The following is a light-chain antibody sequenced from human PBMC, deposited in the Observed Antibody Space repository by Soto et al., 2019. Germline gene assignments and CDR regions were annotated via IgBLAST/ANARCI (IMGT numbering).Light chain of an antibody. V-gene: IGLV2-14*01. CDR2: DVS. Sequence: QCALTQPASVSGSPVRSITISCTGTSSDVGGYNYVSWYQQHPGKAPKLMIYDVSNRPSGVSNRFSGSKSGNTASLTISGLQAEDEADYYCSSYTSSSTLVFGTGTKVTVL. J-gene: IGLJ1*01. CDR1: SSDVGGYNY. CDR3: SSYTSSSTLV.